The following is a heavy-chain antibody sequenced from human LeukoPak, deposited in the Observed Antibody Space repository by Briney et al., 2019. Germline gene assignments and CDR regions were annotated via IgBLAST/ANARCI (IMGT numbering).Heavy chain of an antibody. V-gene: IGHV3-9*03. Sequence: GGSLRLSCAASGFTFDDYAMHWVRQAPGKGLEWVSGISWNSGSIGYADSVKGRFTISRDNAKNSLYLQMSSLRAEDMALYYCAKGASYYGGGYYFDYWGQGTLVTVSS. CDR2: ISWNSGSI. D-gene: IGHD1-26*01. CDR3: AKGASYYGGGYYFDY. J-gene: IGHJ4*02. CDR1: GFTFDDYA.